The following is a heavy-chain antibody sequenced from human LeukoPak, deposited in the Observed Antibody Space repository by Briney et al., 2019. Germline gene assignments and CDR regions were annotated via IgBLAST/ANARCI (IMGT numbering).Heavy chain of an antibody. D-gene: IGHD6-13*01. CDR3: ARSRAAGHYAFDI. CDR1: GFTFSSYG. V-gene: IGHV3-30*03. J-gene: IGHJ3*02. CDR2: ISYDGSNK. Sequence: PGGSLRLSCAASGFTFSSYGMHWVRQAPGKGLEWVAVISYDGSNKYYADSVKGRFTISRDNSKNTLYLQMNSLRAEDTAVYYCARSRAAGHYAFDIWGQGTMVTVSS.